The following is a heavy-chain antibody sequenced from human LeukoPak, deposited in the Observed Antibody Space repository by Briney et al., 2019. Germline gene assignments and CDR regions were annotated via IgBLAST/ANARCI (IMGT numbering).Heavy chain of an antibody. CDR3: ARDPYSGSYNDY. J-gene: IGHJ4*02. CDR1: GFTFSSYW. D-gene: IGHD1-26*01. CDR2: INQDGSEK. Sequence: PGGSLRLSCAASGFTFSSYWMSWVRQAPGKGLEWVANINQDGSEKYYVDSVKGRFIISRDNAKNSLYLQTNSQRAEDTAVYYCARDPYSGSYNDYWGQGTLVTVSS. V-gene: IGHV3-7*01.